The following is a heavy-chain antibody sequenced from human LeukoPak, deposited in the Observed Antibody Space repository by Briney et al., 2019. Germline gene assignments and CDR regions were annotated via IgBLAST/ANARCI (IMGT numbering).Heavy chain of an antibody. V-gene: IGHV3-33*06. CDR1: GFTLSSYD. CDR2: TWYDGTNK. J-gene: IGHJ4*02. D-gene: IGHD1-26*01. CDR3: AKEGWELGPIDY. Sequence: GGSLRLSCAASGFTLSSYDMHWVRQAPGKGLEWVAVTWYDGTNKYYADSVKGRFTISRDNSKNTLYLQMNSLRAEDTAVYYCAKEGWELGPIDYWGQGTPVTVSS.